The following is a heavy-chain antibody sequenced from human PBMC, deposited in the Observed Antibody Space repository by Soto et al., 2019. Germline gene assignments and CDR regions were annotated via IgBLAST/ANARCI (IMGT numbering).Heavy chain of an antibody. Sequence: QVQLVQSGAELKKPGSSVKVSCEASGGSFTSYSFTWVRQAPGQGLEWMGRIIPIQGKANYALKFQDRVTITAERSTRTVYMELTSLRPEATAVYFCAKSLLFVDHGYMDVCSKGTTVTVS. J-gene: IGHJ6*03. CDR3: AKSLLFVDHGYMDV. D-gene: IGHD2-21*01. CDR2: IIPIQGKA. CDR1: GGSFTSYS. V-gene: IGHV1-69*02.